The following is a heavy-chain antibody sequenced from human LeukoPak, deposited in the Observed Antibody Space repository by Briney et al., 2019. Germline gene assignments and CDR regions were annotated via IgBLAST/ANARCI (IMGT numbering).Heavy chain of an antibody. J-gene: IGHJ4*01. CDR1: GFTFSSYW. D-gene: IGHD4-11*01. CDR2: IYTDVSST. V-gene: IGHV3-74*01. CDR3: VRSAFLTTEFYFDY. Sequence: GGSLRLSCAASGFTFSSYWMHWVRQAPGKGLVWVSRIYTDVSSTTYADSVKGRFTISRDNAKNTLYLQMNSLRAEDTAVYYCVRSAFLTTEFYFDYWGHGTLVTVSS.